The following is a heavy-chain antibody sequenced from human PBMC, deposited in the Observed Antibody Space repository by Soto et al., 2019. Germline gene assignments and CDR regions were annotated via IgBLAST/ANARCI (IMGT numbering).Heavy chain of an antibody. V-gene: IGHV1-18*04. CDR3: ARDPPRGWFGEYHYYYYGMDV. Sequence: ASVKVSCKASGYTFTSYGISWVRQAPGQGLEWMGWISAYNGNTNYAQKLQGRVTMTTDTSTSTAYMELRSLRSDDTAVYYCARDPPRGWFGEYHYYYYGMDVWGQGTTVTVSS. D-gene: IGHD3-10*01. CDR2: ISAYNGNT. CDR1: GYTFTSYG. J-gene: IGHJ6*02.